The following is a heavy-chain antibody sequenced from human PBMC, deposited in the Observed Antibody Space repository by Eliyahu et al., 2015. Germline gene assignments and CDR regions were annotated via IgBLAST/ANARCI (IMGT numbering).Heavy chain of an antibody. D-gene: IGHD6-13*01. CDR3: AKGGFHGSTSVGFES. J-gene: IGHJ4*02. V-gene: IGHV3-23*04. CDR2: IGASGDSS. Sequence: EVQLAESGGGLVQSGGSLTLSCSDSGLXFNPNARSWXPQAPGKGLXWVSGIGASGDSSYYAESVKGRFTISRDNSKKTLYLQMNSLRAGDTAIYFCAKGGFHGSTSVGFESWGQGTLVTVSS. CDR1: GLXFNPNA.